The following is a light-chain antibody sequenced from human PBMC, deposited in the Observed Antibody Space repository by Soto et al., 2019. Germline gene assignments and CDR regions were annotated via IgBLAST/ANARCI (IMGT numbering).Light chain of an antibody. CDR2: GAS. CDR1: QSVSSSY. CDR3: QQFGSSSWT. J-gene: IGKJ1*01. Sequence: ESVLTQSPGTLSLSPGEKATLSCRAGQSVSSSYLAWYQQKPGQAPRLLIYGASSRATGIPDRFSGSGSGTDFTLTVSRLEPEDFAVYYCQQFGSSSWTFGQGTKVDIK. V-gene: IGKV3-20*01.